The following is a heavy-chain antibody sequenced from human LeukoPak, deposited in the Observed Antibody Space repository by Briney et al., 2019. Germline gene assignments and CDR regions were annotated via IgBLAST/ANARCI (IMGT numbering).Heavy chain of an antibody. CDR3: AKEQRGYSGYMVGSCFDP. CDR1: GFTFSTYG. D-gene: IGHD5-12*01. CDR2: ISGSGGST. Sequence: GGSLRLSCVASGFTFSTYGMSWVRQAPGKGLEWVSAISGSGGSTYYADSVKGRFTISRDNSKNTLYLQMNSLRAEDTALYYCAKEQRGYSGYMVGSCFDPWGQGTLVTVSS. V-gene: IGHV3-23*01. J-gene: IGHJ5*02.